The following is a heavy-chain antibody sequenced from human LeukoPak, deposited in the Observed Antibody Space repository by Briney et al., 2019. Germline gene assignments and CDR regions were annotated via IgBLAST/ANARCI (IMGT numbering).Heavy chain of an antibody. CDR2: ISGSGGST. Sequence: PGGSLRLSCAASGFTFSSYAMSWVRQAPGKGLEWVSAISGSGGSTYYADSVKGRFTISRDNSKNTLYLQMNSLRAEDTAVYYCAKGFSSGWYSPIDYWGQGTLVTVSS. D-gene: IGHD6-19*01. CDR3: AKGFSSGWYSPIDY. CDR1: GFTFSSYA. J-gene: IGHJ4*02. V-gene: IGHV3-23*01.